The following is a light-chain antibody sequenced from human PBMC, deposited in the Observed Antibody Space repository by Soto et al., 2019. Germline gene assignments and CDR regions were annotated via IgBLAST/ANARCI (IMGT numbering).Light chain of an antibody. CDR1: SSDVGGYKY. Sequence: QSALTQPPSASGSPGQSVTISCTGTSSDVGGYKYVSWYQQHPGKAPKLMIFEVNKRPSGVPDRFSGSKSGNTASLTVSGRQAADEAAYYCSSYSGINNLGVFGAGTKLTVL. J-gene: IGLJ1*01. CDR2: EVN. CDR3: SSYSGINNLGV. V-gene: IGLV2-8*01.